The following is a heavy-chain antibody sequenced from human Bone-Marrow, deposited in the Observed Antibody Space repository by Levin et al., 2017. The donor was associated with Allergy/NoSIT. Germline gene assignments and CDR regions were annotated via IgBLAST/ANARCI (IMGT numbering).Heavy chain of an antibody. Sequence: ASVKVSCKASGYAFTSYGISWVRLARGQGLEFMGWISGYNGNTKHAQKFQGSLTMTTDTSTSTVYMELRSLTSDDSAIYYCARDRRTSDSGTWRTYFYGVDVWGQGTTVTVSS. CDR1: GYAFTSYG. J-gene: IGHJ6*02. V-gene: IGHV1-18*01. CDR3: ARDRRTSDSGTWRTYFYGVDV. CDR2: ISGYNGNT. D-gene: IGHD4/OR15-4a*01.